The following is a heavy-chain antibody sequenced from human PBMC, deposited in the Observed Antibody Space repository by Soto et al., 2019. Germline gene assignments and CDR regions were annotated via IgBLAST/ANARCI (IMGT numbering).Heavy chain of an antibody. CDR2: ISPTFGRT. J-gene: IGHJ6*02. V-gene: IGHV1-69*13. CDR3: ARDPLMSFAMDV. CDR1: GDTFSSYA. D-gene: IGHD2-8*01. Sequence: ASVKVSCKASGDTFSSYALRWVRQAPGKGLEWMGNISPTFGRTNYAQKFQGRLAISADDSTSTAYMELTSLDSEDTAVYYCARDPLMSFAMDVWGQGTTVTVSS.